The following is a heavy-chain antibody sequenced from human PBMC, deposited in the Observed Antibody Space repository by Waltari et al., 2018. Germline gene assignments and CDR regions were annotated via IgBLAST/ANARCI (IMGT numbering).Heavy chain of an antibody. CDR1: GGTFSSYA. Sequence: QVQLVQSGAEVKKPGSSVKVSCKASGGTFSSYAISWVRQAPGQGLEWMGGIIPIFGTANYAQKFQGRVTITADESTSTAYMELSSLRSEDTAVYYCARGAEPNDGSGSYYIYFDYWGQGTLVTVSS. CDR3: ARGAEPNDGSGSYYIYFDY. CDR2: IIPIFGTA. J-gene: IGHJ4*02. V-gene: IGHV1-69*13. D-gene: IGHD3-10*01.